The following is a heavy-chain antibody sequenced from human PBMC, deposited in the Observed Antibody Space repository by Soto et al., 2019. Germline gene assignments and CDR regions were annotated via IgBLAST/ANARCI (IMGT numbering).Heavy chain of an antibody. V-gene: IGHV4-59*08. CDR1: GGSISSYY. CDR3: ARHGDIVVVPAAWIPNWFDP. CDR2: IYYSGST. D-gene: IGHD2-2*01. Sequence: QVQLQESGPGLVKPSETLSLTCTVSGGSISSYYWSWIRQPPGKGLEWIGYIYYSGSTNYNPSLKSRVTISVDTSKNQFSLKLSSVTAADTAVYYCARHGDIVVVPAAWIPNWFDPWGQGTLVTVSS. J-gene: IGHJ5*02.